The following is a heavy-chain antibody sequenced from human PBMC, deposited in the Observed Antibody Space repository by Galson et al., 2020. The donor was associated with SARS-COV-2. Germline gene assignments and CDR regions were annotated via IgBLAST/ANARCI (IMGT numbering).Heavy chain of an antibody. J-gene: IGHJ5*02. D-gene: IGHD5-12*01. CDR1: AGYISSTSYY. V-gene: IGHV4-39*07. CDR3: ARKVATYDR. CDR2: VYFNGNT. Sequence: ASETLSLTCSVSAGYISSTSYYWGWIRQPPGKGLEWIGSVYFNGNTFYNPSLKGRVTISIDTSRNQFSLRVTSVTAADSAVYFCARKVATYDRWVPGTRVTVSS.